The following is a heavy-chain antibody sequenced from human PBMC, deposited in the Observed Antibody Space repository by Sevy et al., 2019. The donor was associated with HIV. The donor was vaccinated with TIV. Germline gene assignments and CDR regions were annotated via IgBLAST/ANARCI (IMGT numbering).Heavy chain of an antibody. J-gene: IGHJ6*02. D-gene: IGHD3-9*01. CDR2: IYYSGST. CDR1: GGSISSYY. V-gene: IGHV4-59*01. CDR3: ARESYDILPGSRGMDV. Sequence: SETLSLTCTVSGGSISSYYWSWIRQPPGKRLEWIGYIYYSGSTNYNPSLKSRVTISVDTSKNQFSLKLRSVTAADTAVYYCARESYDILPGSRGMDVWCQGTTVTVSS.